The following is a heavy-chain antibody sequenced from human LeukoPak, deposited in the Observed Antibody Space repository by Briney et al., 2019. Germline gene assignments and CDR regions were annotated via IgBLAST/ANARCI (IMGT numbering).Heavy chain of an antibody. V-gene: IGHV3-33*01. D-gene: IGHD1-14*01. CDR1: GFTFSNYG. Sequence: GGSLRLSCAASGFTFSNYGMHWVRQAPGKGLEWVAVIWYDGSNKYYVDSVKGRFTISRDNSKNTLYLQMNSLRAEDTAVYYCTRDIRSHYFDYWGQGTLVTVSS. CDR2: IWYDGSNK. J-gene: IGHJ4*02. CDR3: TRDIRSHYFDY.